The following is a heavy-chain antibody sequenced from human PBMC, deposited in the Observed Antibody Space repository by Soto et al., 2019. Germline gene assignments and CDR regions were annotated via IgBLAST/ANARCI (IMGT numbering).Heavy chain of an antibody. CDR2: INPYNGNT. CDR1: GYTFASYG. CDR3: ARDPVGGNWFDP. D-gene: IGHD1-26*01. V-gene: IGHV1-18*01. J-gene: IGHJ5*02. Sequence: ASVKVSCKASGYTFASYGISWVRQAPGRGLEWMGWINPYNGNTNYAQKLQGRVTMTTDTSTSTAYMELRSLRSDDTAVYYCARDPVGGNWFDPWGQGTLVTVSS.